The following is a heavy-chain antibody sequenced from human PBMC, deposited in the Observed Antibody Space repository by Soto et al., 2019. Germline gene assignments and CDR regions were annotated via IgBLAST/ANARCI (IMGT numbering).Heavy chain of an antibody. J-gene: IGHJ4*02. CDR1: GGSISSGGYY. V-gene: IGHV4-31*03. CDR2: IYYSGST. CDR3: ARVVTIFTISSIAAHIDY. D-gene: IGHD6-6*01. Sequence: PSETLSLTCTVSGGSISSGGYYWSWIRQHPGKGLEWIGYIYYSGSTYYNPSLKSRVTISVDTSKNQFSLKLRSVTAADTAVFCCARVVTIFTISSIAAHIDYWGQGTLVTVSS.